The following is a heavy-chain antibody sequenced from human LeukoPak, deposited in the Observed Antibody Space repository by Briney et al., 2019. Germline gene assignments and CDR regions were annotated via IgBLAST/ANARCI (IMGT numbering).Heavy chain of an antibody. Sequence: PGGSLRLSCAASGFTFSSYSMNWVRQAPGKGLEWVSYISSSSSTIYYADSVKGRFTISRDNAKNSLYLQMNSLRAEDTAVYYCARVKTIFGVVIGMDVWGKGTTVTVSS. CDR2: ISSSSSTI. V-gene: IGHV3-48*04. D-gene: IGHD3-3*01. CDR3: ARVKTIFGVVIGMDV. J-gene: IGHJ6*04. CDR1: GFTFSSYS.